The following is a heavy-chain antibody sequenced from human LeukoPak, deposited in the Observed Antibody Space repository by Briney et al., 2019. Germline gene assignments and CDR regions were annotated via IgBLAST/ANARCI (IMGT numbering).Heavy chain of an antibody. V-gene: IGHV3-30*02. Sequence: PGGSLRLSCAASGFTFRTYGMHWVRQAPGKGLEWVALIWSDGGNKYYADSVKGRFTISRDNSKNTLYLQMNSLRPDDTAVYYCAKEVSSGSLDFWGQGTLVTVSS. CDR2: IWSDGGNK. J-gene: IGHJ4*02. D-gene: IGHD6-19*01. CDR1: GFTFRTYG. CDR3: AKEVSSGSLDF.